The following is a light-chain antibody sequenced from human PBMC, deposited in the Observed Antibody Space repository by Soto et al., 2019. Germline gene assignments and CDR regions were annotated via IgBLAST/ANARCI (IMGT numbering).Light chain of an antibody. CDR3: HCHQFDSSRVYS. Sequence: EIVLTQSPVTLSLSPGERATLSCTASQSVTSTYLAWYQQKPGQSPRLIIYGGSTRASDFPDRFSGGGSGTDLPLIIRRVEPDDSAVYYCHCHQFDSSRVYSFGQGTKLEI. V-gene: IGKV3-20*01. J-gene: IGKJ2*03. CDR1: QSVTSTY. CDR2: GGS.